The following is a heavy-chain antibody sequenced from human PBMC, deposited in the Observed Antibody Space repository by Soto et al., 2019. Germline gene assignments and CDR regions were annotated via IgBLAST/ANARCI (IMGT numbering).Heavy chain of an antibody. CDR2: AYYRSKWYN. D-gene: IGHD6-19*01. CDR3: ARESAGTYYFDY. Sequence: PSQTVSLTCAISGDSVSSNIAAWNWIRQSPSRGLEWLGRAYYRSKWYNDYAVPVKSRITINPDTTKNQISLQVNSVAPEDTAVYYCARESAGTYYFDYWGQGTMVTVSS. CDR1: GDSVSSNIAA. J-gene: IGHJ4*02. V-gene: IGHV6-1*01.